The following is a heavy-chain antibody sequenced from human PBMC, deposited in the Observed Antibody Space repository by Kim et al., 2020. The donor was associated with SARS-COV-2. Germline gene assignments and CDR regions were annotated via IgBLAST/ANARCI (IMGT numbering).Heavy chain of an antibody. CDR2: INAGNGNT. D-gene: IGHD5-12*01. V-gene: IGHV1-3*01. CDR3: ASAATIAPVDDPGYYYYGMDV. CDR1: GYTFTSYA. J-gene: IGHJ6*02. Sequence: ASVKVSCKASGYTFTSYAMHWVRQAPVQRLEWMGWINAGNGNTKYSQKFQGRVTITRDTSASTAYMELSSLRSEDTAVYYCASAATIAPVDDPGYYYYGMDVWGQGTTVTVSS.